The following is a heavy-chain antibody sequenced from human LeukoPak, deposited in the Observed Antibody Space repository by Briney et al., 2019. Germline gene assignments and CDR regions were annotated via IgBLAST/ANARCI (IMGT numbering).Heavy chain of an antibody. D-gene: IGHD6-19*01. CDR2: IYYSGST. J-gene: IGHJ6*02. CDR1: GGSISSYY. V-gene: IGHV4-59*01. Sequence: SETLSLTCTVSGGSISSYYRSWIRQPPGKGLEWIGYIYYSGSTNYNPSLKSRVTISVDTSKNQFSLKLSSVTAADTAVYYCARAPVAVAGTDYYYYGMDVWGQGTTVTVSS. CDR3: ARAPVAVAGTDYYYYGMDV.